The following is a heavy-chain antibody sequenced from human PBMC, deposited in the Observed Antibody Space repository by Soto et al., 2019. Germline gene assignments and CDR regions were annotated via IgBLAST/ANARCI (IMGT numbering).Heavy chain of an antibody. V-gene: IGHV4-39*01. D-gene: IGHD3-10*01. CDR1: GGSISSSSYY. CDR3: ASHLWFGELLFDY. J-gene: IGHJ4*02. CDR2: IYYSGST. Sequence: SETLSLTCTVSGGSISSSSYYWGWIRQPPGKGLEWIGSIYYSGSTYYNPSLKSRVTISVDTSKNQFSLKLSSVTAADTAVYYCASHLWFGELLFDYWGQGTLVTVS.